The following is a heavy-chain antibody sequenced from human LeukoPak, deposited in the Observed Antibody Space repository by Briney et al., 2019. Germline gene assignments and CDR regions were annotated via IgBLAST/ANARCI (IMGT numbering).Heavy chain of an antibody. CDR1: GGTFSSYA. Sequence: ASVKVSCKASGGTFSSYAISWVRQAPGQGLEWMGGIIPIFGTANYAQKFQGRVTITTDESTSTAYMELSSLRSEDTAVYYCARDPAIAAAGIHWFDPWGQGTLVTVSS. CDR2: IIPIFGTA. D-gene: IGHD6-13*01. V-gene: IGHV1-69*05. CDR3: ARDPAIAAAGIHWFDP. J-gene: IGHJ5*02.